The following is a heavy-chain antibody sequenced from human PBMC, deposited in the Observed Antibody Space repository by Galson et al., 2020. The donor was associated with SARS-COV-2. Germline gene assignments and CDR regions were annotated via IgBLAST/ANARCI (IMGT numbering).Heavy chain of an antibody. V-gene: IGHV4-4*02. D-gene: IGHD3-16*01. J-gene: IGHJ4*02. CDR3: ASNRNLGAYLES. CDR2: VHHTEGT. CDR1: GVSISSNNW. Sequence: SETLSLTCTVSGVSISSNNWWTWVRQTPGKSLEWIGEVHHTEGTNYKPSFKSRVTISIDRSKNQFLLNLDSLTAADSATYYCASNRNLGAYLESWGQGNLVAVS.